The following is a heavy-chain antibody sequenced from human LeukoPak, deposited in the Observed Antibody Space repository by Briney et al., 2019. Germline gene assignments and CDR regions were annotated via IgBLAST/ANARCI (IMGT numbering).Heavy chain of an antibody. Sequence: GGSLRLSCAASGFSLNAYWVAWVRQAPGTGLEWVANINPAGSETFHVDPVKGRFSISRDHAKNLVYLQMNSLRAEDTAVYYCATFGLVAALDLWGQGTLVTVSS. CDR3: ATFGLVAALDL. CDR2: INPAGSET. J-gene: IGHJ4*02. V-gene: IGHV3-7*01. D-gene: IGHD5-12*01. CDR1: GFSLNAYW.